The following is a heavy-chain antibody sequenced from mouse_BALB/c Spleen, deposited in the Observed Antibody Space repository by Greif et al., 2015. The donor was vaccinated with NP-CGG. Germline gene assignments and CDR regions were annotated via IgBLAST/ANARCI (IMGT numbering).Heavy chain of an antibody. CDR1: GYTFTDYY. CDR2: IYPGSSNT. J-gene: IGHJ4*01. Sequence: QVQLQQSGPELVKPGASVKISCKASGYTFTDYYINWVKQKPGQGLEWIGWIYPGSSNTKYNEKFEGKATLTVDTSSSTAYMQLSSLTSEDTAVYFCARRTGTEAMDYWGQGTSVTVSS. D-gene: IGHD4-1*01. V-gene: IGHV1-84*02. CDR3: ARRTGTEAMDY.